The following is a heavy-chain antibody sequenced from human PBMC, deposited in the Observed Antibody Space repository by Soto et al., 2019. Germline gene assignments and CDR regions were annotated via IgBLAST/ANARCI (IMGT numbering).Heavy chain of an antibody. D-gene: IGHD3-10*01. CDR2: INPSGGST. Sequence: GASVKVSCKASRYTFASYYMHWVRQAPGQGLEWMGIINPSGGSTSYAQKFQGRVTMTRDTSTSTVYMELSSLRSEDTAVYYCARATMVRGVISFLVGGMDVWGQGTAVTVSS. J-gene: IGHJ6*02. CDR3: ARATMVRGVISFLVGGMDV. V-gene: IGHV1-46*01. CDR1: RYTFASYY.